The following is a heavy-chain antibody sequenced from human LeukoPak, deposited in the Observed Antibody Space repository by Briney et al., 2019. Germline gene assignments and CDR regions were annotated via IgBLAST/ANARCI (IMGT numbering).Heavy chain of an antibody. CDR1: GGTFSSYA. CDR2: IIPIFGTA. D-gene: IGHD3-10*01. CDR3: ARLNGGSGAFDI. J-gene: IGHJ3*02. Sequence: SVKVSCKASGGTFSSYAISWVRQAPGQGLEWMGGIIPIFGTANYAQKFQGRVTITADKSTSTAYMELSSLRSEDTAVYYCARLNGGSGAFDIWGQGAMVTVSS. V-gene: IGHV1-69*06.